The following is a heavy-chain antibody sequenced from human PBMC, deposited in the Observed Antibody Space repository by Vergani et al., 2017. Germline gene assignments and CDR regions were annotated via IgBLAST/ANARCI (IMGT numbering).Heavy chain of an antibody. CDR2: IYYSGST. CDR3: ARVVGDIVLMVYAKNNWFDP. CDR1: GGPISSSSYY. Sequence: QLQLQESGPGLVKPSETLSLTCTVSGGPISSSSYYWGWIRQPPGEGLEWIGSIYYSGSTYYNPSLKSRVTISVDTSKNQFSLKLSSVTAADTAVYYCARVVGDIVLMVYAKNNWFDPWGQGTLVTVSS. V-gene: IGHV4-39*07. D-gene: IGHD2-8*01. J-gene: IGHJ5*02.